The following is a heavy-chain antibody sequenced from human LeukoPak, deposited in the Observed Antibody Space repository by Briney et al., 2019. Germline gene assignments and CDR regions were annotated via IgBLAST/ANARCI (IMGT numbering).Heavy chain of an antibody. CDR2: ISGSGSST. Sequence: GGSLRLSCAASGFTFSSYAMSWVRQAPGKGLEWVSAISGSGSSTYYADSVKGRFTISRDNSKNTLYLQMNSLRAEDTAVYYCARVTAEVPFDYWGQGTLVTVSS. V-gene: IGHV3-23*01. D-gene: IGHD6-13*01. J-gene: IGHJ4*02. CDR1: GFTFSSYA. CDR3: ARVTAEVPFDY.